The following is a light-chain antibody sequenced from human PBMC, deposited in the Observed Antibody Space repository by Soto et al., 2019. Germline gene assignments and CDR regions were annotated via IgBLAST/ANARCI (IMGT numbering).Light chain of an antibody. CDR3: QQYGSSPPT. J-gene: IGKJ1*01. CDR1: QSVGSSY. CDR2: GAS. V-gene: IGKV3-20*01. Sequence: EIVLTQSPGTLSLSPGDRATLSCRASQSVGSSYLAWYQQKPGQAPRLLIYGASSRATGIPDRFSGSGSGTDFTLTISRLEPEDFAVYYCQQYGSSPPTFGQGTKVEIK.